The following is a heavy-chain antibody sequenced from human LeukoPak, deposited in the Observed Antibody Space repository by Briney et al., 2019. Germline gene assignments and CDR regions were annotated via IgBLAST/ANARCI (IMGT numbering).Heavy chain of an antibody. Sequence: GGSLRLSCAASGFSFTSYSLNWVRQAPGKDLEWISYITSSSSRIYYADSVKGRFTISRDNTKNSLYLQMNSLRDEDTAAYYCARISPAYGDYYLDYWGQGTLVTVSA. J-gene: IGHJ4*02. V-gene: IGHV3-48*02. CDR2: ITSSSSRI. CDR3: ARISPAYGDYYLDY. CDR1: GFSFTSYS. D-gene: IGHD4-17*01.